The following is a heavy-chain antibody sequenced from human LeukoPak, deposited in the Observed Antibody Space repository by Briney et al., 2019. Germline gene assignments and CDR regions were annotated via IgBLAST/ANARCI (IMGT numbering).Heavy chain of an antibody. V-gene: IGHV3-30*02. Sequence: PGGSLRLSCAASGFTFSRFGMHWVRQAPGKGLEWVASIRYDGSEKYNVDSVKGRFTISRDTSRNTVYLQMNGLRVEDTSTYYCAKDIDHFGPIDYWGQGTLVTVSS. CDR3: AKDIDHFGPIDY. CDR2: IRYDGSEK. J-gene: IGHJ4*02. D-gene: IGHD3-10*01. CDR1: GFTFSRFG.